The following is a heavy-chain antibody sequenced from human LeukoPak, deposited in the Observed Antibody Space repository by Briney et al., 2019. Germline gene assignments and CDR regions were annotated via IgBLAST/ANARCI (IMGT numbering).Heavy chain of an antibody. Sequence: SETLSLTCAVYGGSFSGYYWSWIRQPPGKGLEWIGEINHSGSTNYNPSLKSRVTISVDTSKNQFSLKLSSVTAAGTAVYYCARHISHWLIFFDYWGQGTLVTVSS. CDR3: ARHISHWLIFFDY. CDR1: GGSFSGYY. CDR2: INHSGST. D-gene: IGHD3-9*01. J-gene: IGHJ4*02. V-gene: IGHV4-34*01.